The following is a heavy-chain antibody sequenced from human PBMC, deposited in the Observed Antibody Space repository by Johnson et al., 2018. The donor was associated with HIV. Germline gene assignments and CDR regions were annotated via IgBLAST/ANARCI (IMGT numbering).Heavy chain of an antibody. J-gene: IGHJ3*02. V-gene: IGHV3-33*01. D-gene: IGHD1-26*01. CDR1: GFTFSSYG. CDR2: IWYDGSNK. CDR3: ARDDTWGDAFDI. Sequence: QVQLVESGGGVVQPGRSLRLSCAASGFTFSSYGMHWVRQAPGKGLEWVAVIWYDGSNKYYADSVKGRFTISRDNSKNTLYLQMNSLRAEDTAVYYCARDDTWGDAFDIWGQGTMVTVSS.